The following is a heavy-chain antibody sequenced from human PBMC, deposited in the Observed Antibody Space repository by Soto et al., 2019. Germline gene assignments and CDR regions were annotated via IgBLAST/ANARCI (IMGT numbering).Heavy chain of an antibody. J-gene: IGHJ4*02. V-gene: IGHV3-21*01. D-gene: IGHD1-26*01. CDR2: IGTSGSYI. Sequence: GGSLRLCCAASGFTFSTYTMHWVRQAPGKGLEWVSSIGTSGSYIYGTDSVKGRFTISRDNTKDSLYLQMNSLRAEDTAIYYSARGSAFIGLDYWGQGTPVTVSS. CDR3: ARGSAFIGLDY. CDR1: GFTFSTYT.